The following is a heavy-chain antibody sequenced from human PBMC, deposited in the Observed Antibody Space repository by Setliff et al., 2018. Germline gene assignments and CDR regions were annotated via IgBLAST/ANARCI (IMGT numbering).Heavy chain of an antibody. J-gene: IGHJ6*03. V-gene: IGHV4-4*08. Sequence: SETLSLTCTVSGGSISGYYWGWIRQPPGKGLEWIGNIYTSGNTNYNPSLKSRVSISVDTSKNQFSLKVSSVTAADTAVYYCARAPPNRYSGSYEYFYMDVWGKGTTVTVSS. CDR3: ARAPPNRYSGSYEYFYMDV. CDR1: GGSISGYY. CDR2: IYTSGNT. D-gene: IGHD1-26*01.